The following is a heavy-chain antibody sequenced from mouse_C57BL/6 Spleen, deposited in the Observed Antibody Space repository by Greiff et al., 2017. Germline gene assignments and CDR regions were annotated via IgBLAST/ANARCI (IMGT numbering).Heavy chain of an antibody. CDR2: IHPNSGST. V-gene: IGHV1-64*01. CDR3: AREGAYDYEDAD. J-gene: IGHJ3*01. Sequence: QVQLQQPGAELVKPGASVKLSCKASGYTFTSYWMHWVKQRPGQGLEWIGMIHPNSGSTNYNEKFKSKATLTVDKSSSTAYMQLSSLTSEDSAVYYCAREGAYDYEDADWGQGTLVTVSA. D-gene: IGHD2-4*01. CDR1: GYTFTSYW.